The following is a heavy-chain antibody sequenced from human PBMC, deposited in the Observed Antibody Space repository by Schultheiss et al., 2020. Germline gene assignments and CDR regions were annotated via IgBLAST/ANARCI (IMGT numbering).Heavy chain of an antibody. CDR2: IFSNDEK. CDR1: GFSLSNARMG. CDR3: ARIMGSGWHEDR. Sequence: SGPTLVKPTETLTLTCTVSGFSLSNARMGVSWIRQPPGEALEWLAHIFSNDEKSYSTSLKSRLTISKDTSKSQVVLTMTNMDPVDTATYYCARIMGSGWHEDRWGQGTLVTVSS. V-gene: IGHV2-26*01. J-gene: IGHJ4*02. D-gene: IGHD6-19*01.